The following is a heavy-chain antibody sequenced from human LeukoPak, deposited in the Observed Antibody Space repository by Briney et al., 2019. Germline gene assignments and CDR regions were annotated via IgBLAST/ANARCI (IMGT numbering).Heavy chain of an antibody. CDR1: GGSFSGYY. J-gene: IGHJ2*01. CDR3: ARQVRPRVLATTGPTPRYFDL. Sequence: SETLSLTCAVYGGSFSGYYWSWIRQPPGKGLEWIGEINHSGSTNYNPSLKSRVTISVDTSKNQFSLKLSSVTAADTTVYYCARQVRPRVLATTGPTPRYFDLWGRGTLVTVSS. CDR2: INHSGST. V-gene: IGHV4-34*01. D-gene: IGHD6-13*01.